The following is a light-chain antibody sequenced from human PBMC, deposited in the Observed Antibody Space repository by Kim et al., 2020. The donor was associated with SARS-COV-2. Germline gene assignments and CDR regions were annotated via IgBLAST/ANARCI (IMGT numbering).Light chain of an antibody. J-gene: IGLJ2*01. Sequence: ALGQTVRSTCRGDSVRTNYASWYQQKPGKAPILVIYDKNNRPSGIPDRFSGSSSGNTASLTVTGAQAVDEADYYCDARDKSGDHVVFGGGTKLTVL. CDR3: DARDKSGDHVV. CDR2: DKN. CDR1: SVRTNY. V-gene: IGLV3-19*01.